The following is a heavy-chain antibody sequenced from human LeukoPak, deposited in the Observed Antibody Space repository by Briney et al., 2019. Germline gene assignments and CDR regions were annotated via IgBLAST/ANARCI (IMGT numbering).Heavy chain of an antibody. J-gene: IGHJ4*02. V-gene: IGHV4-59*01. Sequence: PSETLSLTCTVSGGSISSYYWSWIRQPPGKGLEWIGYIYYSGSTNYNPSLKSRVTISVDTSKNQFSLKLSSVTAADTAVYYCARDSDFAVLDYWGQGTLVTVSS. CDR2: IYYSGST. CDR1: GGSISSYY. CDR3: ARDSDFAVLDY. D-gene: IGHD3-3*01.